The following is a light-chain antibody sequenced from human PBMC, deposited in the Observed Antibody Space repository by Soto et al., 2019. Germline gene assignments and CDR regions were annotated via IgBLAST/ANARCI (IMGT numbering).Light chain of an antibody. CDR3: QQYNSYSFT. Sequence: DIPMTQSPSTLSASVGDRVTITCRASQSISNWLAWYQQKPGKAPKLLIYDASSVESGVPSRFSGSGSGTEFTLTISSLQPDDFATFYCQQYNSYSFTFGPGTKVDIK. J-gene: IGKJ3*01. CDR2: DAS. CDR1: QSISNW. V-gene: IGKV1-5*01.